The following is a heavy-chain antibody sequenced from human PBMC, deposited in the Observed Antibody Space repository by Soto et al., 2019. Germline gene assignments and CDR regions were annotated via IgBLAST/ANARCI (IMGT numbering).Heavy chain of an antibody. CDR1: GYIFRTYV. CDR2: INAGNGNT. J-gene: IGHJ4*02. Sequence: GASVKVSCKASGYIFRTYVMHWVRQAPGQRLEWMGWINAGNGNTKYSQKFQDRVTITRDISASKAYMEVSSLIFEDTAVYYCARGVRGDCGGDCYSLLYYWGQGTLVTVSS. D-gene: IGHD2-21*02. CDR3: ARGVRGDCGGDCYSLLYY. V-gene: IGHV1-3*01.